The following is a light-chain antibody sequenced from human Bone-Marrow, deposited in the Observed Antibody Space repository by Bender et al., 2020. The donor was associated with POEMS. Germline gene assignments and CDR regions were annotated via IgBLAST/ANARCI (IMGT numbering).Light chain of an antibody. CDR3: QAWDTYSVI. Sequence: YEVTQPPSVSVSPGQTASITCSGDDLGDKYVAWYQQKPGQFPVLVIYQDTKRPSGIPERFSGSNSGNTATLTISGTQAMDEADYYCQAWDTYSVIFGGGTKLTVL. CDR1: DLGDKY. J-gene: IGLJ2*01. CDR2: QDT. V-gene: IGLV3-1*01.